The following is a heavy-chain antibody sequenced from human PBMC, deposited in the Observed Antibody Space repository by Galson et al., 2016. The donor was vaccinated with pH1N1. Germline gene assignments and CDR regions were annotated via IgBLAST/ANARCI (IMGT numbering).Heavy chain of an antibody. CDR2: INTNTGNP. Sequence: SVKVSCKASGYTFTNYAMNWVRQAPGQGLEWMGWINTNTGNPTYVQGFTGRFVFSLDTSVSTAYLQISGLKAEDTAVYDCARDGDGRLHVGGLFGGRYQYYGMDVWGQGTLVTVSS. CDR1: GYTFTNYA. D-gene: IGHD3-16*01. V-gene: IGHV7-4-1*02. CDR3: ARDGDGRLHVGGLFGGRYQYYGMDV. J-gene: IGHJ6*02.